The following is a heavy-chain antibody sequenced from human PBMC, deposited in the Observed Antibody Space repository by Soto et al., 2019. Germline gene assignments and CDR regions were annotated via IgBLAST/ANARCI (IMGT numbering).Heavy chain of an antibody. J-gene: IGHJ4*02. V-gene: IGHV3-21*01. CDR2: ISSSSSYI. CDR3: ARDLYSGYESDDY. Sequence: GGSLRLSYAASGFTFSSYRMNWVRPAPGKGLEWVSSISSSSSYIYYADSVKGRFTISRDNAKNSLYLQMNSLRAEDTAVYYCARDLYSGYESDDYWGQGTLVTVSS. CDR1: GFTFSSYR. D-gene: IGHD5-12*01.